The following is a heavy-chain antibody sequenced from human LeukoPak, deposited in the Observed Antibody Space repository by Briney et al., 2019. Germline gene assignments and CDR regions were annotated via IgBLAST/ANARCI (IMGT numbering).Heavy chain of an antibody. D-gene: IGHD2-2*01. J-gene: IGHJ6*03. CDR3: ARVQSYCSSTSCYDVYCYYYMDV. CDR2: ISSRGSTI. V-gene: IGHV3-48*03. Sequence: GGSRRLSCAASGFTLSSYELNCVPQAPGKGLEWVSYISSRGSTIYYADSVKGTFTISRDNAQNSLYLQMKSLRAEDTAVYYCARVQSYCSSTSCYDVYCYYYMDVWGKGTTVTVSS. CDR1: GFTLSSYE.